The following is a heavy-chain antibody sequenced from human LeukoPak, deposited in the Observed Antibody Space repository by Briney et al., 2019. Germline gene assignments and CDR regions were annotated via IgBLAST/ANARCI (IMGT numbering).Heavy chain of an antibody. CDR3: AKEGKTRNWNYYQAKAVD. CDR2: ISYDGSNK. J-gene: IGHJ4*02. Sequence: GGSLRLSCAASGFTFSSYGMHWVRQAPGKGLECVAVISYDGSNKYYADSVKGRFTISRDNSKNTLYLQMSSLRAEDTAVYYCAKEGKTRNWNYYQAKAVDWGQGTLVTVSS. CDR1: GFTFSSYG. V-gene: IGHV3-30*18. D-gene: IGHD1-7*01.